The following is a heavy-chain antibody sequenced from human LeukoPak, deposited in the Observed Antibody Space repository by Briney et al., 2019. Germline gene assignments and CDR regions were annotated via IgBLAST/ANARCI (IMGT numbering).Heavy chain of an antibody. CDR2: ISGSGGST. CDR3: AKGYDYVWGSYRSQFDY. D-gene: IGHD3-16*02. Sequence: ASVKVSCKASGGTFSSYAISWVRQAPGKGLEWVSAISGSGGSTYYADSVKGRFTISRDNSKNTLYLQMNSLRAEDTAVYYCAKGYDYVWGSYRSQFDYWGQGTLVTVSS. J-gene: IGHJ4*02. CDR1: GGTFSSYA. V-gene: IGHV3-23*01.